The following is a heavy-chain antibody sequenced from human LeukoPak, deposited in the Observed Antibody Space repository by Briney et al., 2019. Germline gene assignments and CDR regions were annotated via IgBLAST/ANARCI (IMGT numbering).Heavy chain of an antibody. D-gene: IGHD3-10*01. Sequence: GGSLRLSCAAAGFTFRSYHMSWVRQAPGKGLDWVSSLSGSGGSTYYADSVKGRFTVSRDDPHNTLYLQMNSVRAEDTAVYFCARGGVDHYGSGTYYLMYYFDHWGQGALVTVSS. J-gene: IGHJ4*02. CDR1: GFTFRSYH. CDR2: LSGSGGST. V-gene: IGHV3-23*01. CDR3: ARGGVDHYGSGTYYLMYYFDH.